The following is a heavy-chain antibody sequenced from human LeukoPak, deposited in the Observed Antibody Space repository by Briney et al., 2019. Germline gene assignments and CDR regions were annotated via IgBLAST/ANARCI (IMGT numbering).Heavy chain of an antibody. V-gene: IGHV4-34*01. CDR2: INHSGST. CDR1: GGSFSGYY. Sequence: SQTLSLTCAVYGGSFSGYYWSWIRQPPGKGLEWIGEINHSGSTNYNPSLKSRVTISLDTSKNQFSLTVSSVTAAGTAVYYCARLTWITDYWGQGTLVTVSS. J-gene: IGHJ4*02. CDR3: ARLTWITDY. D-gene: IGHD5-12*01.